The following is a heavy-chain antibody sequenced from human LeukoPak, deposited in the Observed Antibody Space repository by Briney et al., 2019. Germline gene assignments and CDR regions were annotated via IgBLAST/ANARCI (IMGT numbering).Heavy chain of an antibody. CDR2: ISAYNGNT. CDR3: ARGRNFDY. CDR1: GYSFTSYW. Sequence: GESLKISCKGSGYSFTSYWIGWVRQAPGQGLEWMGWISAYNGNTNYAQKLQGRVTMTTDTSTSTAYMELRSLRSDDTAVYYCARGRNFDYWGQGTLVTVSS. V-gene: IGHV1-18*04. J-gene: IGHJ4*02.